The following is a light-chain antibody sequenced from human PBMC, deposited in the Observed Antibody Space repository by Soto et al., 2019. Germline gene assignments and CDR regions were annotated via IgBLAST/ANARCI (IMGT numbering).Light chain of an antibody. CDR3: QSYDSSLSGSGV. CDR1: TSNIGAGYD. V-gene: IGLV1-40*01. CDR2: SNI. Sequence: QSVLTQPPSVSGAPGQRVTISCTGSTSNIGAGYDVHWHQKLPRTAPKLLSYSNITPPSGVPDRVSVSKSGASASLAISGLQAESEADYYCQSYDSSLSGSGVFGGGTKLTVL. J-gene: IGLJ2*01.